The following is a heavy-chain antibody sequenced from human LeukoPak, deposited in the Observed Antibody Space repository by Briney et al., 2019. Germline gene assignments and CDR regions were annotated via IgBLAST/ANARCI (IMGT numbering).Heavy chain of an antibody. CDR2: ISYDGSNK. D-gene: IGHD3-16*02. J-gene: IGHJ4*02. CDR3: AREYYDYVWGSYRYTDYFDY. Sequence: GGSLRLSCAASGFTFNNYGVHWVRQAPGKGLEWVAVISYDGSNKYYADSVKGRFTISRDNSKNTLYLQMNSLRAEDTAVYYCAREYYDYVWGSYRYTDYFDYWGQGTLVTVSS. CDR1: GFTFNNYG. V-gene: IGHV3-30*03.